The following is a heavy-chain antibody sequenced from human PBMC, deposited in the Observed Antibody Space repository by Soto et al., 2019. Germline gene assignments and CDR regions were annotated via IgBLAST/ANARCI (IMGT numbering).Heavy chain of an antibody. CDR3: ARVNIYYHYGMDV. Sequence: PGGSLRLSCAASGFTFSNYWMHWVRQAPGKGLVWVSRINSDGSSTNYADSVKGRFTISRDNAKNTLYLQMNSLRAGDTGVYYCARVNIYYHYGMDVWGQGTTVTVSS. J-gene: IGHJ6*02. CDR1: GFTFSNYW. CDR2: INSDGSST. V-gene: IGHV3-74*01.